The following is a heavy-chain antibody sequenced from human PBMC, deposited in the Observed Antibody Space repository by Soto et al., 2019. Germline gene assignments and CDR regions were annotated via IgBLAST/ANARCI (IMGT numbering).Heavy chain of an antibody. CDR2: ISPTGGST. J-gene: IGHJ4*02. V-gene: IGHV3-23*01. CDR1: GFPFSTYA. Sequence: EVQLLESGGNLVQPGGSLRLSCAGSGFPFSTYAVSWVRQTPGKGLEWVSAISPTGGSTYYAASVRGRFSISRDNSKNTVFLQMSGLRAEDTARYYCAKAKRGILPTTTGGLDYWGQGTVLSVSS. D-gene: IGHD4-4*01. CDR3: AKAKRGILPTTTGGLDY.